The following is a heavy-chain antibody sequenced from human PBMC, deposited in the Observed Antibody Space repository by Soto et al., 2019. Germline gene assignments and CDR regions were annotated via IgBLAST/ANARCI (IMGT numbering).Heavy chain of an antibody. CDR1: GFTFSSYS. V-gene: IGHV3-21*01. CDR3: ARDPLWFGEIGYFDY. Sequence: PGGSLRLSCAASGFTFSSYSMNWVRQAPGKGLEWVSSIDSSSSFIYYADSVKGRFTISRDNAKNSLYLQMSSLRAEDTAVYYCARDPLWFGEIGYFDYWGQGALVTASS. J-gene: IGHJ4*02. CDR2: IDSSSSFI. D-gene: IGHD3-10*01.